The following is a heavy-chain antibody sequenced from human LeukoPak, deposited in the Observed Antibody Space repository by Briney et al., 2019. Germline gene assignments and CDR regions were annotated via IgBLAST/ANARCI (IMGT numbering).Heavy chain of an antibody. CDR1: GFTFGDYA. V-gene: IGHV3-49*05. D-gene: IGHD2-2*01. Sequence: NPGGSLRLSCAASGFTFGDYAMSWFRQAPGKGLEWVGFIRSKAYGGTTEYAASVKGRFTISRDDSKSIAYLQMNSLKTEDTAVYYCTRSEGYCSSTSCHARYYYYYGMDVWGQGTTVTVSS. CDR2: IRSKAYGGTT. J-gene: IGHJ6*02. CDR3: TRSEGYCSSTSCHARYYYYYGMDV.